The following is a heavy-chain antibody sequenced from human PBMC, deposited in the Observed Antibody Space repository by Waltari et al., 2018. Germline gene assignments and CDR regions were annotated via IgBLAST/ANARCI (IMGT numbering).Heavy chain of an antibody. CDR1: GGTFSSYA. J-gene: IGHJ5*02. Sequence: QVQLVQSGAEVKKPGSSVKVSCKASGGTFSSYAISWVRQAPGQGLEWMGGIIPIFGTATYAQKCQGRVTMTRDTSTSTVYRELSSLRSEDTAVYYCARDWYRTTVTTWSGGDWFDPWGQGTLVTVSS. CDR3: ARDWYRTTVTTWSGGDWFDP. D-gene: IGHD4-17*01. CDR2: IIPIFGTA. V-gene: IGHV1-69*06.